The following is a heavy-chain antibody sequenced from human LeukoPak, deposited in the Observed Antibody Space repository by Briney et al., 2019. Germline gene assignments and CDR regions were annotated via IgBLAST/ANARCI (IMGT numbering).Heavy chain of an antibody. CDR3: AKVTIAYYDFRSAHWDY. Sequence: GGSLRLSCAASGFTFSSYAMSWVRQAPGKGLEWVSAISGSGGSTYYADSVKGRFTISADNSKNTLYLQMNSLRAEDTAVYYCAKVTIAYYDFRSAHWDYWGQGTLVTVSS. J-gene: IGHJ4*02. D-gene: IGHD3-3*01. CDR2: ISGSGGST. V-gene: IGHV3-23*01. CDR1: GFTFSSYA.